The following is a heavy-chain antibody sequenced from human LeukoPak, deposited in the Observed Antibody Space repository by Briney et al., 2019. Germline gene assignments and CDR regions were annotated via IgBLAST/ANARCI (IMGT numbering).Heavy chain of an antibody. J-gene: IGHJ4*02. CDR3: AKVMGAYYGSGSD. Sequence: GGSLRLSCAASGFTTSRYRLSWVRTAPRKGLERVKHIKQDGSEKYYVDSSKGRFTISRDNPKNTLYLQMNNLRVDDTAVYYCAKVMGAYYGSGSDWGQGTLVTVSS. V-gene: IGHV3-7*02. CDR2: IKQDGSEK. D-gene: IGHD3-10*01. CDR1: GFTTSRYR.